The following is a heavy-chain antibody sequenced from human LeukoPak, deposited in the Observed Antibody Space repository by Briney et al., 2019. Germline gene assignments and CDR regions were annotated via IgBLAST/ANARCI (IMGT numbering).Heavy chain of an antibody. D-gene: IGHD3-22*01. CDR1: GFTFSSYA. J-gene: IGHJ4*02. CDR3: ARSSLDSSGYYFDY. V-gene: IGHV3-30-3*01. CDR2: ISYDGSNK. Sequence: GGSLRLSCAASGFTFSSYAMHWVRQAPGKGLEWVAVISYDGSNKYYADSVKGRFTISRDNSKNTLYLQMNSLRAEDTAVYYCARSSLDSSGYYFDYWGQGTLVTVSS.